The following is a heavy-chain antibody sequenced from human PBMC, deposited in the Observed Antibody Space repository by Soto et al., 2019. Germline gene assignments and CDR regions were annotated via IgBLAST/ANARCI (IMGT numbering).Heavy chain of an antibody. Sequence: SGPTLVNPTQTLTVTCTFSGFSLSTSGAGVGWIRQSPGKAPEWLALISWKDEKRYNPGLKSRLTITKDTSKNRVVLTMTDLDPVDTATYFCAHRYGGNYYRWYFDSWGQGTLVTVSS. V-gene: IGHV2-5*01. CDR1: GFSLSTSGAG. J-gene: IGHJ4*02. CDR3: AHRYGGNYYRWYFDS. D-gene: IGHD1-26*01. CDR2: ISWKDEK.